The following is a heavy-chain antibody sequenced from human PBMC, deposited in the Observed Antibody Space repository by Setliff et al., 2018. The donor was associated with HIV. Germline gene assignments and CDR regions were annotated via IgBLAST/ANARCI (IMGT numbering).Heavy chain of an antibody. V-gene: IGHV1-2*02. CDR2: INPESGGT. Sequence: ASVKVSCKASGYTFTAYYLYWVRQAPGQGLEWMGWINPESGGTNYAQKFQGRVAMTTDTSISTVYMELSRLTADDTSIYYCARDFALPGLRLGRYSLQSRASIDFWGQGTPVTVSS. CDR3: ARDFALPGLRLGRYSLQSRASIDF. D-gene: IGHD3-16*01. J-gene: IGHJ4*02. CDR1: GYTFTAYY.